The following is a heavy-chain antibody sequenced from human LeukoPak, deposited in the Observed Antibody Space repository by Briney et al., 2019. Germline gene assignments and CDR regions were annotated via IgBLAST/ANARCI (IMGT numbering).Heavy chain of an antibody. CDR3: ARDQGHTSGYYPIKY. Sequence: GGSLRLSCAASGFTFSSYSMNWVRQAPWKGLEWVSSISSSSSYIYYADSVKGRFTISRDNSKNTLDLQMNNLRAEDTAVYYCARDQGHTSGYYPIKYWGQGTLVTVSS. J-gene: IGHJ4*02. CDR2: ISSSSSYI. D-gene: IGHD3-22*01. V-gene: IGHV3-21*01. CDR1: GFTFSSYS.